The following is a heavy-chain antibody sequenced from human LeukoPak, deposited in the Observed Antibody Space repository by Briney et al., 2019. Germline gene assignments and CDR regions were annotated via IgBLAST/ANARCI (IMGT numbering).Heavy chain of an antibody. Sequence: SETLSLTCTVSGGSISSYYWSWIRQPPGKGLEWIGYIYYSGSTNYNPSLKSRVTISVDTSKNQSSLKLSSVTAADTAVYYCARSSPQYYDFWSGYFLLYGMDVWGQGTTVTVSS. CDR3: ARSSPQYYDFWSGYFLLYGMDV. CDR2: IYYSGST. V-gene: IGHV4-59*01. CDR1: GGSISSYY. J-gene: IGHJ6*02. D-gene: IGHD3-3*01.